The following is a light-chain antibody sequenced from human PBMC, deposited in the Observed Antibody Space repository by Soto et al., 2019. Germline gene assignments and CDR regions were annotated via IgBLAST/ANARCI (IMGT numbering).Light chain of an antibody. V-gene: IGKV4-1*01. J-gene: IGKJ1*01. CDR1: QSVFYSSNNKNY. Sequence: DIVMTQSPDSLAVSLGERATINCKSSQSVFYSSNNKNYLAWYQQKPGQPPKLLIYWASTRESGVPDRFSGSGSGTDFTLTISSLQAEDVAVYYCQLYYRPWTFGQGTKVEIK. CDR2: WAS. CDR3: QLYYRPWT.